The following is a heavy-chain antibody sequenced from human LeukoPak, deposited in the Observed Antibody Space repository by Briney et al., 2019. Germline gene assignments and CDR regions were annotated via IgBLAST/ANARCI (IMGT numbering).Heavy chain of an antibody. CDR2: ISSSSSYI. D-gene: IGHD6-19*01. Sequence: PRGSLRLSCAASGFTFSSYSMNWVRQAPGKGLEWVSSISSSSSYIYYADSVKGRFTISRDNAKNSLYLQMNSLRAEDTAVYYCARDPRAVADNYYFDYWGQGTLVTVSS. V-gene: IGHV3-21*01. J-gene: IGHJ4*02. CDR1: GFTFSSYS. CDR3: ARDPRAVADNYYFDY.